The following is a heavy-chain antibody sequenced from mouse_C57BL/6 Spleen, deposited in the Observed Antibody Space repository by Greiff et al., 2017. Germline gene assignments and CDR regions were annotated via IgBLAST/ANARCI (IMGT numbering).Heavy chain of an antibody. J-gene: IGHJ3*01. CDR1: GYTFTRYW. CDR2: IHPNSGST. V-gene: IGHV1-64*01. CDR3: AGYYGSCALAY. Sequence: QVQLQQPGAELVKPGASVKLSCKASGYTFTRYWMHWVKQRPGQGLEWIGMIHPNSGSTNYNEKFKSKATLTVDKSSSTAYMQLSSLTSEDSAVYYCAGYYGSCALAYWGQGTLVTVSA. D-gene: IGHD1-1*01.